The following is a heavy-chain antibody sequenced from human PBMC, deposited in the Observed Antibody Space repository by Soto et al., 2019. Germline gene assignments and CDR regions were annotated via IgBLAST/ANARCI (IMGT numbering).Heavy chain of an antibody. CDR1: GGSVTSTHFF. V-gene: IGHV4-61*01. D-gene: IGHD3-22*01. Sequence: SETLSLTCTVSGGSVTSTHFFWSWIRHTPGEGLEWIASLRYSGSTSHNPSLKSRVTISVDTSKNQFSLHLNSVAAADTAVYFRAASDGYWADSWAQETMGTFAS. CDR3: AASDGYWADS. J-gene: IGHJ5*01. CDR2: LRYSGST.